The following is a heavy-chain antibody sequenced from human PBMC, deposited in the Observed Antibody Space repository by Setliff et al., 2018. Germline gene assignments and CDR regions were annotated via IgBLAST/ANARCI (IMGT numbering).Heavy chain of an antibody. J-gene: IGHJ6*03. CDR2: VYTTGST. CDR3: ARVRITPYCMDV. Sequence: SQTLSLTCTVSGGSMGSYYWTWIRQSAGKGLEWIGRVYTTGSTAFNPSLNSRVTMSLDKSKNQFSLKLYSVTAADTAVYFCARVRITPYCMDVWGKGTTVTVSS. V-gene: IGHV4-4*07. CDR1: GGSMGSYY. D-gene: IGHD3-10*01.